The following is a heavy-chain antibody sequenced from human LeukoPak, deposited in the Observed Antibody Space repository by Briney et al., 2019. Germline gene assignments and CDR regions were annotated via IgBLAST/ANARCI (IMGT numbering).Heavy chain of an antibody. Sequence: SETLSLTCTVSGGSISSYYWSWIRQPPGKGLEWIGYIYYSGSTNYNPSLKSRVTISVDTSKNQFSLKLSSVTAADTAVYYCARVRHTMIVGGNAFDIWGQGTMVTASS. CDR2: IYYSGST. D-gene: IGHD3-22*01. V-gene: IGHV4-59*13. CDR1: GGSISSYY. CDR3: ARVRHTMIVGGNAFDI. J-gene: IGHJ3*02.